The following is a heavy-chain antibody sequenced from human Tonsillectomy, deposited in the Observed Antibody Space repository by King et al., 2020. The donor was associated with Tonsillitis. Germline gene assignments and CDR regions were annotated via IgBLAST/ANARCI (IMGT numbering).Heavy chain of an antibody. V-gene: IGHV1-18*04. CDR2: ISVDNGNI. Sequence: VQLVESGAEVKKPGASVKVSCKASGYTFTSYGISWVRQATGQGLEWMGWISVDNGNINYAQKLQGRVTMTTDTSTSTAYMELRSLRSVDTAVYYCARDDREVVVPHLVYYGMDVWGQGTTVTASS. CDR1: GYTFTSYG. J-gene: IGHJ6*02. D-gene: IGHD2-15*01. CDR3: ARDDREVVVPHLVYYGMDV.